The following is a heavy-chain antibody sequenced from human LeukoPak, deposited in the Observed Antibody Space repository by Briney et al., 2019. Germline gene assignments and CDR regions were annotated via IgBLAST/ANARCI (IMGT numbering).Heavy chain of an antibody. J-gene: IGHJ3*02. CDR1: GGTFSSYA. CDR2: ISAYNGNT. CDR3: ARLGRDSGPSPFGNRPDVDAFDI. D-gene: IGHD4-23*01. Sequence: ASVKVSCKASGGTFSSYAISWVRQAPGQGLEWMGGISAYNGNTNYAQKLQGRVTMTTDTSTSTAYMELRSLRSDDTAVYYCARLGRDSGPSPFGNRPDVDAFDIWGQGTMVTVSS. V-gene: IGHV1-18*01.